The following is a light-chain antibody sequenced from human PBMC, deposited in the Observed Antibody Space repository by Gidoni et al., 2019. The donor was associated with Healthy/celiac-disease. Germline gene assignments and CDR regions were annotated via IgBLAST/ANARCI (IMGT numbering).Light chain of an antibody. Sequence: IVLTQSPATLSLSPGERATLSCRASQSVSSSYLAWYQQKPGQAPRLLIYGASSRATGIPDRFSGSGSGTDFTLTISRLEPEDFAVYYCQQYGSSPFTCGPGTKVDIK. CDR1: QSVSSSY. V-gene: IGKV3-20*01. CDR3: QQYGSSPFT. J-gene: IGKJ3*01. CDR2: GAS.